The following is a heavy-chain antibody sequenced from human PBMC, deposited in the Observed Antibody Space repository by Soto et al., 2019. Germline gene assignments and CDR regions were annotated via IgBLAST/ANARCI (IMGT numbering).Heavy chain of an antibody. J-gene: IGHJ6*03. CDR2: IYYSGST. Sequence: QLQLQESCPGLVKPSETLSLTCTVSGGSISSSSYYWGWIRQPPGKGLEWIGSIYYSGSTYYNPSLKSRVTISVDTSKNQFSLKLSSVTVADTAVYYCARQRGDGSGSYLTYYYYYMDVWGKGTTVTVSS. D-gene: IGHD3-10*01. CDR1: GGSISSSSYY. V-gene: IGHV4-39*01. CDR3: ARQRGDGSGSYLTYYYYYMDV.